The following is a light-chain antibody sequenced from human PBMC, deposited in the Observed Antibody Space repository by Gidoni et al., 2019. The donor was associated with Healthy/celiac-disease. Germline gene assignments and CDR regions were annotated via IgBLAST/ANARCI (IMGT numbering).Light chain of an antibody. CDR3: QQRSNWPWT. Sequence: EIVLAHSPATLILSPGERATLSCRASQSVSSYLAWYQQKPGQAPRLLIYDASNRATGIPARFSGSGSGTDFTLTISSLEPEDFAVYYCQQRSNWPWTFGQGTKVEIK. CDR1: QSVSSY. CDR2: DAS. V-gene: IGKV3-11*01. J-gene: IGKJ1*01.